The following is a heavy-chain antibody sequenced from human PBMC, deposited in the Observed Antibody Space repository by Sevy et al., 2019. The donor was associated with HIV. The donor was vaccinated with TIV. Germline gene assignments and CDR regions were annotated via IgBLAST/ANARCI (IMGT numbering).Heavy chain of an antibody. V-gene: IGHV3-7*03. CDR1: GFTLRNYW. D-gene: IGHD2-15*01. CDR2: IKEDGTVK. CDR3: ARRRGWDA. J-gene: IGHJ5*02. Sequence: GGSLRLSCVVSGFTLRNYWMTWVRQAPGKGPEWVVSIKEDGTVKYYMDAVKGRFTISRDNPMSSVFLQMNSLRVEDTAIYYCARRRGWDAWGRGILVTVSS.